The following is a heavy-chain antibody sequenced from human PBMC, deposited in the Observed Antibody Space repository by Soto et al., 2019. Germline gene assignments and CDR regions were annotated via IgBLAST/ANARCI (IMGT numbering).Heavy chain of an antibody. V-gene: IGHV4-34*01. CDR1: GGSFSGYY. CDR3: ARRVTIAAAGTNWFDP. Sequence: SETLSLTCAVYGGSFSGYYWSWIRQPPGKGLEWIGEINHSGSTNYNPSLKSRVTISVDTSKNQFSLKLSSVTAADTAVYYCARRVTIAAAGTNWFDPWGQGTLVTVSS. CDR2: INHSGST. J-gene: IGHJ5*02. D-gene: IGHD6-13*01.